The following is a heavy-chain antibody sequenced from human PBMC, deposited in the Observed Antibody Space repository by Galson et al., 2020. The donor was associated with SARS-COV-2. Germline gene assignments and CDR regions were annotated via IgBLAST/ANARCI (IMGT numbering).Heavy chain of an antibody. CDR1: GFTFSSYA. V-gene: IGHV3-30*04. J-gene: IGHJ3*02. CDR3: ARARSGSYREAFDI. D-gene: IGHD1-26*01. CDR2: ISYDGSTK. Sequence: GGSLRLSCAASGFTFSSYAMHWVRQAPGKGLQWVAVISYDGSTKYYADSVKDRFTISRDNSKNTLFLQMNSLRAEDTALYYCARARSGSYREAFDIWGQGTLVTVS.